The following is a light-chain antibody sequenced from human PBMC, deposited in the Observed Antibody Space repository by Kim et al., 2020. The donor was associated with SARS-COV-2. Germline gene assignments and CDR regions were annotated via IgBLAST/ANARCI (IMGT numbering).Light chain of an antibody. CDR2: GKN. CDR3: NSRDSSGVV. Sequence: SLALGQTVRLTCQGDSLRSYYASWYQQKPGQAPVLVIYGKNNRPSGMPDRFSGSSSGNTASLTITGAQAEDEADYYCNSRDSSGVVFGGGTKLTVL. J-gene: IGLJ2*01. CDR1: SLRSYY. V-gene: IGLV3-19*01.